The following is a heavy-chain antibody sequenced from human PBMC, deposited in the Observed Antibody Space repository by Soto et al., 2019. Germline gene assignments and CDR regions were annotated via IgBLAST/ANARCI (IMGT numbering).Heavy chain of an antibody. Sequence: GGSLRLSCAASGFTFSSYSMNWVRQAPGKGLEWVSSISSSSSYIYYADSVKGRFTISRDNAKNSLYLQMNSLRAEDTAVYYCARDVANYGDYYYFDYWGQGTLVTVSS. CDR1: GFTFSSYS. D-gene: IGHD4-17*01. CDR2: ISSSSSYI. V-gene: IGHV3-21*01. CDR3: ARDVANYGDYYYFDY. J-gene: IGHJ4*02.